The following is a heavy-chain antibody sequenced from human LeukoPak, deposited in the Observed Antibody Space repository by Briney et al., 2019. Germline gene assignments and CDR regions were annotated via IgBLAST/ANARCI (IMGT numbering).Heavy chain of an antibody. V-gene: IGHV1-3*01. CDR2: INAGNGNT. Sequence: ASVKVSCKASGYTFTNYAMHWVRQAPGQRLEWMGWINAGNGNTKYSQKFQGRVTITRGTSASTAYMELSSLRSEDTAVYYCARDWLPITGGYDMDVWGQGTTVTVSS. J-gene: IGHJ6*02. CDR1: GYTFTNYA. D-gene: IGHD3-3*01. CDR3: ARDWLPITGGYDMDV.